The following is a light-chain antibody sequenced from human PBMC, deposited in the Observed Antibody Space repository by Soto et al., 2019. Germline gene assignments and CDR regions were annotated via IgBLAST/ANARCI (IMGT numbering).Light chain of an antibody. CDR1: HSISSL. V-gene: IGKV1-39*01. CDR3: QQSFSSPFT. Sequence: DIQLTQSTSSLSASVGDRVTLTCRANHSISSLLNWYHQKPGKAPKVLIYAASKLEIGVSSRFSGSGSGTDFTLTISGLQPEDSATYYCQQSFSSPFTFGPGTKVDIK. CDR2: AAS. J-gene: IGKJ3*01.